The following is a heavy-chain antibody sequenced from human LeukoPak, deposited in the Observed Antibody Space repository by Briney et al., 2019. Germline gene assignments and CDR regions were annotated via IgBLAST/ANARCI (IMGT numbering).Heavy chain of an antibody. CDR1: GFTFSNYA. CDR3: AKVSRGVIITEFDY. Sequence: GGSLRLSCAASGFTFSNYALTWVRQAPGKGLEWVSDINGSGGSTYYADSVKGRFTISRDNSKNTMYLQMNSLRAEDTAVYYCAKVSRGVIITEFDYWGQGTLVTVSS. V-gene: IGHV3-23*01. J-gene: IGHJ4*02. D-gene: IGHD3-10*01. CDR2: INGSGGST.